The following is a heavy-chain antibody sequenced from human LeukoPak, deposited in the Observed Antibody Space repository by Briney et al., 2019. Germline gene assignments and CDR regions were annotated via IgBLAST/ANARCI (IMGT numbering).Heavy chain of an antibody. CDR1: GFTFSSYD. CDR3: ARVFKGFGEFSSFDY. J-gene: IGHJ4*02. CDR2: IGTAGDT. V-gene: IGHV3-13*01. D-gene: IGHD3-10*01. Sequence: PGGSLRLSCAASGFTFSSYDMHWVRQATGKGLEWVSAIGTAGDTYYPGSVKGRFTISRENAKNSLYLQMNSLRAGDTAVYYCARVFKGFGEFSSFDYWGQGTLVTVSS.